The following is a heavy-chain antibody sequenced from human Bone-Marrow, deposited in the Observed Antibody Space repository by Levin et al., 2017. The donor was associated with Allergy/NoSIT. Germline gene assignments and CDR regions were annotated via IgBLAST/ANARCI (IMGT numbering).Heavy chain of an antibody. CDR3: ARAKSPNWLDP. J-gene: IGHJ5*02. CDR1: GYRFTGYF. V-gene: IGHV1-2*06. Sequence: GESLKISCKTSGYRFTGYFIYWVRQAPGQGLEWMGQINPNGGGTDYSQRFQGRVTMTRDTSINTAYLELTRLRFDDTAVYYCARAKSPNWLDPWGQGTLLTVSS. CDR2: INPNGGGT.